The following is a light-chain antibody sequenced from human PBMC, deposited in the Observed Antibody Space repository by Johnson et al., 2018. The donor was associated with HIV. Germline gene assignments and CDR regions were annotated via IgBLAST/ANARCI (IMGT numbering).Light chain of an antibody. J-gene: IGLJ1*01. CDR2: ENT. Sequence: QSVLTQPPSVSAAPGQKVTISCSGSSSNIGNNYVSWYQQLPGTAPKLLIYENTKRPSGIPDRFSGSKSGTSATLGITGLQTGDEGDYDCGTWDSSLRGGVFGTGAKVTGL. CDR3: GTWDSSLRGGV. V-gene: IGLV1-51*02. CDR1: SSNIGNNY.